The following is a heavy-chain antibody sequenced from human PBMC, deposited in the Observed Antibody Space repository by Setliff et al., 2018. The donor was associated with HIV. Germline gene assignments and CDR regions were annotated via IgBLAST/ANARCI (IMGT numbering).Heavy chain of an antibody. CDR3: ARSPYGDYGLDY. Sequence: GGSLRLSCAASGFTFSNYSMNWVRQTPGKGLEWVSSISASATYIYYADSVKGRFTISRDNAKNSLYLQMNTLRAEDTAVYFCARSPYGDYGLDYWGQGTLVTVSS. D-gene: IGHD4-17*01. J-gene: IGHJ4*02. CDR1: GFTFSNYS. V-gene: IGHV3-21*01. CDR2: ISASATYI.